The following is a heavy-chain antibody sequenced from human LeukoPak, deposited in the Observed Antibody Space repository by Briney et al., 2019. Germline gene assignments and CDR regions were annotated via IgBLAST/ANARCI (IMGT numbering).Heavy chain of an antibody. CDR2: IYYSGTT. J-gene: IGHJ4*02. Sequence: PSETLSLTCTASGGSISPYYWSWIRQPPGKGLEWIGYIYYSGTTNYNPSLPSRVTISVATSKNQFSLKLSSVTAADTALYYCARDRASAGGFDYWGQGTLVSVSS. D-gene: IGHD2-15*01. V-gene: IGHV4-59*01. CDR1: GGSISPYY. CDR3: ARDRASAGGFDY.